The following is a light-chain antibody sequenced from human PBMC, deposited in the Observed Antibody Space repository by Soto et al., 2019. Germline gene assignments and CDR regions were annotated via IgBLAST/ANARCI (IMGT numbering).Light chain of an antibody. CDR3: SSYSSTSTPWV. CDR2: EVT. J-gene: IGLJ3*02. Sequence: QSALTQPASVSGSPGQSITIFCTGTGSDVGAYKFVSWYRHHPGRAPQVMIYEVTNRPSGVSSRFSGSKSGNTASLTISGLQPEDEGDYYCSSYSSTSTPWVFGGGTKVTVL. CDR1: GSDVGAYKF. V-gene: IGLV2-14*01.